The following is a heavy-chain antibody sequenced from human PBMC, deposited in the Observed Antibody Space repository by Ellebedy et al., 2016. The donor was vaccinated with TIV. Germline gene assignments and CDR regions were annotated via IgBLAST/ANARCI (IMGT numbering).Heavy chain of an antibody. CDR3: ARGWGGYYYGDAFDI. CDR1: GGSISSYY. CDR2: IYYSGST. D-gene: IGHD3-22*01. J-gene: IGHJ3*02. V-gene: IGHV4-59*08. Sequence: MPGGSLRLSCTVSGGSISSYYWSWIRQPPGKGLEWIGYIYYSGSTNYNPSLKSRVTISVDTSKNQFSLKLSSVTAADTAVYYCARGWGGYYYGDAFDIWGQGTMVTVSS.